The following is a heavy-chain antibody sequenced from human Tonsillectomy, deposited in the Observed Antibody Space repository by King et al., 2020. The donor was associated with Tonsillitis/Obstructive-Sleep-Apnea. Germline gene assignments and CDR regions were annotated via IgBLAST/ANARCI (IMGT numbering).Heavy chain of an antibody. J-gene: IGHJ3*02. V-gene: IGHV4-39*01. CDR1: GGSVSSRSSY. Sequence: QLQESGPGLLKPSETLSLTCTVSGGSVSSRSSYWGWIRQPPGRGLECIGSVYYSGSTYYNPPLEGRVTISVDTSKNQFSLNLRSVTAADTAVYYCARHGYCTGGACYRGGFDIWGQGTLVTVSS. CDR2: VYYSGST. D-gene: IGHD2-8*02. CDR3: ARHGYCTGGACYRGGFDI.